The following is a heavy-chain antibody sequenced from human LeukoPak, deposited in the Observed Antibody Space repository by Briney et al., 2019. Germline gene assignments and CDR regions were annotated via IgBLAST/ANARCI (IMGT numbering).Heavy chain of an antibody. CDR3: AKDRLLTMVRGHNPFDY. Sequence: QPGGSVRLSCAASGFTFSSYGMHWVRQAPGKGLEWVAFIRYDGSNKYYADSVKGRFTISRDNSKNTLYLQMNSLRAEDTAVSYCAKDRLLTMVRGHNPFDYWGQGTLVTVSS. D-gene: IGHD3-10*01. CDR2: IRYDGSNK. CDR1: GFTFSSYG. J-gene: IGHJ4*02. V-gene: IGHV3-30*02.